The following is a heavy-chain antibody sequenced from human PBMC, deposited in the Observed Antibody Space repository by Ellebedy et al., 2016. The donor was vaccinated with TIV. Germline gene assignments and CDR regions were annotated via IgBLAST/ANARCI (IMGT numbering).Heavy chain of an antibody. Sequence: GESLKISCAASGFTFITYTMNWLRQAPAKGLEWVSSISGGGGYIYYADSVKGRFTISRDNANNILFLQMNSLRVEDTGVYYCARRGAYGDYAVQVNGWFDPWGQGTLVTVSS. D-gene: IGHD4-17*01. CDR3: ARRGAYGDYAVQVNGWFDP. CDR1: GFTFITYT. V-gene: IGHV3-21*06. J-gene: IGHJ5*02. CDR2: ISGGGGYI.